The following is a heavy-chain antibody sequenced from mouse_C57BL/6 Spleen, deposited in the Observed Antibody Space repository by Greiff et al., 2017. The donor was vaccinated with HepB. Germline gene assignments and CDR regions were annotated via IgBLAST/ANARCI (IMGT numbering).Heavy chain of an antibody. V-gene: IGHV1-80*01. D-gene: IGHD2-2*01. CDR2: IYPGDGDT. J-gene: IGHJ3*01. CDR3: ARGVVYYGYDGGFAY. Sequence: VQLQQSGAELVKPGASVKISCKASGYAFSSYWMNWVKQRPGKGLEWIGQIYPGDGDTNYNGKFKGKATLTADKSSSTAYMQLSSLTSEDSAVYFCARGVVYYGYDGGFAYWGQGTLVTVSA. CDR1: GYAFSSYW.